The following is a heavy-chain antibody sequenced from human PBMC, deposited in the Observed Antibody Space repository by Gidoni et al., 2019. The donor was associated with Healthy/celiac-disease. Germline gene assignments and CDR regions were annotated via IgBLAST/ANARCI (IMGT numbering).Heavy chain of an antibody. V-gene: IGHV4-34*01. CDR1: GGSFSGYY. J-gene: IGHJ3*02. CDR2: INHSGST. Sequence: QVQLQQWCAGLLKPSETLSLTCAVYGGSFSGYYWSWIRQPPGKGLEWIGEINHSGSTNYNPSLKSRVTISVDTSKNQFSLKLSSVTAADTAVYYCARVKGSSSSYAFDIWGQGTMVTVSS. D-gene: IGHD6-6*01. CDR3: ARVKGSSSSYAFDI.